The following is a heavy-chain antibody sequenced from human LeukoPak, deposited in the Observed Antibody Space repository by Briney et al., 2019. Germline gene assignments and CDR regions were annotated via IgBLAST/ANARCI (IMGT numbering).Heavy chain of an antibody. V-gene: IGHV4-39*01. J-gene: IGHJ5*02. D-gene: IGHD6-13*01. Sequence: SETLSLTCTVSVGSITSSSYYWGWIRQPPGKGLEWIGSIYYSGSTYYNPSLKSRVTISVDTSKNQFPLKLSSVTAADTAVYYCARSSGYSSSGGLNWFDTWGQGTLVTVSS. CDR3: ARSSGYSSSGGLNWFDT. CDR2: IYYSGST. CDR1: VGSITSSSYY.